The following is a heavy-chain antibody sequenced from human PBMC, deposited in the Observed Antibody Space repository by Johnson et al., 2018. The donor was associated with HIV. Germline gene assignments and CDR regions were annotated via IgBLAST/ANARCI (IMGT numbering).Heavy chain of an antibody. Sequence: QVQLVESGGGLVQPGGSLRLSCAASGFTFSSYAMHWVRQAPGKGLEWVAVISYDGSKKYHGDSVKGRFTISRDNSKDTLYLQMNSLRAEDTAVYSCARDSPNYYDSSGYFPLDAFDIWGQGTMVTVSS. V-gene: IGHV3-30*04. D-gene: IGHD3-22*01. J-gene: IGHJ3*02. CDR3: ARDSPNYYDSSGYFPLDAFDI. CDR2: ISYDGSKK. CDR1: GFTFSSYA.